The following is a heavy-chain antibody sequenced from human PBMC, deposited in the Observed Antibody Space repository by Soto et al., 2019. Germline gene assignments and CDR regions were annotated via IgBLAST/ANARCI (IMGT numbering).Heavy chain of an antibody. Sequence: GASVKVSCKASGGTFSSYAISWVRQAPGQGLEWMGGIIPIFGTANYAQKFQGRVTITADKSTSTAYMELSSLRSEDTAVYYCARANCSGGSCYRGHYYYYMDVWGKGTTVTVSS. V-gene: IGHV1-69*06. J-gene: IGHJ6*03. CDR3: ARANCSGGSCYRGHYYYYMDV. CDR2: IIPIFGTA. CDR1: GGTFSSYA. D-gene: IGHD2-15*01.